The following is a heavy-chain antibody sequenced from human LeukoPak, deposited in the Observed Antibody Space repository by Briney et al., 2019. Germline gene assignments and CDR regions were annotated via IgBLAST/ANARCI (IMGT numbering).Heavy chain of an antibody. CDR1: GFTFSSYG. J-gene: IGHJ4*02. CDR3: AKGGHGSSLDY. D-gene: IGHD6-13*01. V-gene: IGHV3-30*18. Sequence: GRSLRLSCAASGFTFSSYGMHWVRQAPGKGLEWVAVISYDGSNKYYADSVKGRFTISRDNSKNTLYLQMNSLRAEDTAVYYCAKGGHGSSLDYWGQGTLVTVSS. CDR2: ISYDGSNK.